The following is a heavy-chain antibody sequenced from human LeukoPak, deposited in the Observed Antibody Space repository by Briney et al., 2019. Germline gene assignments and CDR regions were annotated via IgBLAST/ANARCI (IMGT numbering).Heavy chain of an antibody. CDR2: INHSGST. D-gene: IGHD2-2*01. CDR1: GGSFSGYY. J-gene: IGHJ4*02. CDR3: ARGWGYCSSTSCPGDY. V-gene: IGHV4-34*01. Sequence: SETLSLTCAVYGGSFSGYYWSWIRQPPGKGLEWIGEINHSGSTNYNPSLKSRVTISVDTSKNQFSLKLSSVTATDTAVYYCARGWGYCSSTSCPGDYWGQGTLVTVSS.